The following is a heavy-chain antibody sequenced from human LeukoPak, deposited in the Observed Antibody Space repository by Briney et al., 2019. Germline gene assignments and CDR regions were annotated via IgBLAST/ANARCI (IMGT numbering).Heavy chain of an antibody. CDR2: IYNSGS. D-gene: IGHD3-9*01. CDR1: AVSITLYY. V-gene: IGHV4-59*01. J-gene: IGHJ4*02. CDR3: ARGNYDILSDYSLHSPRGGFDH. Sequence: ASVTLSLTCTVSAVSITLYYWTWIRQCPKKGLEGMGDIYNSGSNYNPSLSSRLTISTDTSKNHFSLRLTSVSAADTAVYYCARGNYDILSDYSLHSPRGGFDHWGQGILVTVSS.